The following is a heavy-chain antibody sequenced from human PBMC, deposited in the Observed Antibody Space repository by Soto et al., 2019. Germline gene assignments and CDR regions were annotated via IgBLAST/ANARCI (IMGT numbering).Heavy chain of an antibody. J-gene: IGHJ4*02. CDR3: AKWEGRGSGSYQYSDDY. CDR1: GFTFSSYG. D-gene: IGHD3-10*01. V-gene: IGHV3-30*18. Sequence: QVQLVESGGGVVQPGRSLRLSCAASGFTFSSYGMHWVRQAPGKGLEWVAVISYDGSNKYYADSVKGRFTISRDNSKNTLYLQMNSLRAEDTAVYYCAKWEGRGSGSYQYSDDYWGQGTLVTVSS. CDR2: ISYDGSNK.